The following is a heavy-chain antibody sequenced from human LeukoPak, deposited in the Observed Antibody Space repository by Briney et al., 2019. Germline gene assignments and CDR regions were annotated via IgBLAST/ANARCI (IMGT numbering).Heavy chain of an antibody. CDR3: ASRHSKQQPYYYYMDI. CDR2: IYSNGDT. D-gene: IGHD6-13*01. CDR1: GVFMSSGSYY. V-gene: IGHV4-61*02. J-gene: IGHJ6*03. Sequence: PSETLSLTCTVSGVFMSSGSYYCSWIRQPAGKGLEWIGRIYSNGDTKFNPSLKSRVTISLDTSKNQFSLKLSSATAADTAVYYCASRHSKQQPYYYYMDIWGKGTTVTVSS.